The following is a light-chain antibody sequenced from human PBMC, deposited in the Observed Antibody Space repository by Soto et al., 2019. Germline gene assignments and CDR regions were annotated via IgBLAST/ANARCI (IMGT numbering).Light chain of an antibody. V-gene: IGKV1-17*01. Sequence: DIQMTQSPSALSASVGDRVTITCRASQSITNYLNWYQHKPGQAPKLLIYAASTLQSGVPSRFSGSGSGTDFTLTISCLQSEDFATYYCQQYYSYPRTFGQGTKVDIK. CDR1: QSITNY. CDR3: QQYYSYPRT. CDR2: AAS. J-gene: IGKJ1*01.